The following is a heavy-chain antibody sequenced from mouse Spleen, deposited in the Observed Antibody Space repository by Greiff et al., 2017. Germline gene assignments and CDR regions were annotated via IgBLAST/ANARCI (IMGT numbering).Heavy chain of an antibody. CDR1: GYSFTGYY. CDR3: AYSSGLYYFGC. V-gene: IGHV1-42*01. Sequence: EVQLQQSGPELVKPGASVKISCKASGYSFTGYYMNWVKQSPEKSLEWIGEINPSTGGTTYNQKFKDKATLTVDKSSSTAYMQLKSLTSEDSAVYYCAYSSGLYYFGCWGQGTTLTVSS. D-gene: IGHD3-1*01. J-gene: IGHJ2*01. CDR2: INPSTGGT.